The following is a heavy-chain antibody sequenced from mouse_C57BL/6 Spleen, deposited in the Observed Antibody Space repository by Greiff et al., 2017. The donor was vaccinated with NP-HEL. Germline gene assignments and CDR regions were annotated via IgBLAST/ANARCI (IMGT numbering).Heavy chain of an antibody. J-gene: IGHJ4*01. CDR1: GYTFTSYW. Sequence: VQLQQPGAELVRPGSSVKLSCKASGYTFTSYWMDWVKQRPGQGLEWIGNIYPSDSETHYNQKFKDKATLTVDKSSSTAYMQLSSLTSEDSAVYYCERGDYGGYAMDDWGQGTSVTVAS. V-gene: IGHV1-61*01. D-gene: IGHD1-1*01. CDR3: ERGDYGGYAMDD. CDR2: IYPSDSET.